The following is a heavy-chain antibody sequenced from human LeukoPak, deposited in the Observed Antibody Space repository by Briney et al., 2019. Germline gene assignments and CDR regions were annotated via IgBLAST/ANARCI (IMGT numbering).Heavy chain of an antibody. J-gene: IGHJ4*02. CDR2: INHSGST. CDR3: ASRGYSYGRGPFDY. V-gene: IGHV4-34*01. D-gene: IGHD5-18*01. CDR1: GGSFSGYY. Sequence: KPSETLSLTCAVYGGSFSGYYWSWIRQPPGRGLEWIGEINHSGSTNYNPSLKRRVTISVDTSKNQFSLELSSVTAADTAVYYCASRGYSYGRGPFDYWGQGTLVTVSS.